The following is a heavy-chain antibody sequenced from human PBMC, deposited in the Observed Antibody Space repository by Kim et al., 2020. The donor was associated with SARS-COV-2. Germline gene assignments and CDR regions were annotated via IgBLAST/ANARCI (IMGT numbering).Heavy chain of an antibody. J-gene: IGHJ4*02. D-gene: IGHD2-2*01. V-gene: IGHV4-39*01. CDR3: ASQDIVVVPAAKGIDY. Sequence: SLKSRVTISQDTSKNQFSLKLSSVTAADTAVYYCASQDIVVVPAAKGIDYWGQGTLVTVSS.